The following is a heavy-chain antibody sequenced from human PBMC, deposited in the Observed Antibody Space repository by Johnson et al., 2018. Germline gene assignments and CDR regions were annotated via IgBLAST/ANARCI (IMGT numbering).Heavy chain of an antibody. D-gene: IGHD3/OR15-3a*01. V-gene: IGHV3-30*03. CDR2: ISHDGSST. Sequence: QVQLVQSGGGVVQAGKSLRVSCAASGFTFNTYGMHWVRQTPGKGLEWVGLISHDGSSTSPADSVKGRFTISRHDSKNRAYLQMNSLSTEDTAVEYWASAPLDSSYYYDLYYMDVGGKGTTVTVSS. CDR3: ASAPLDSSYYYDLYYMDV. CDR1: GFTFNTYG. J-gene: IGHJ6*03.